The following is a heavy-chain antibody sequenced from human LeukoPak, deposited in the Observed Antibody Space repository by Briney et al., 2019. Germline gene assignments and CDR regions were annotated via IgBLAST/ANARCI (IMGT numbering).Heavy chain of an antibody. D-gene: IGHD6-13*01. CDR1: GFTLNSNY. V-gene: IGHV3-66*02. J-gene: IGHJ6*02. CDR3: ARGFGKAAADVFGGYTMDV. CDR2: IYTGGST. Sequence: GVSLRLSCAASGFTLNSNYMSWVRQAPGKGLEGVSLIYTGGSTYYADSVRGRFTISRDNSKNTLYLQMNSLRPEDTAIYYCARGFGKAAADVFGGYTMDVWGQGTTVTVSS.